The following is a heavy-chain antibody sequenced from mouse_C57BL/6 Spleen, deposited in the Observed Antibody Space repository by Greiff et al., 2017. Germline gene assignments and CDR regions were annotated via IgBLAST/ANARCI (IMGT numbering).Heavy chain of an antibody. Sequence: EVMLVESGGGLVKPGGSLKLSCAASGFTFSDYGMHWVRQAPEKGLEWVAYISSGSSTIYYADTVKGRFTFSRDNAKNTLFLQMTSLRSEDTAMYYCASSYYAMDYWGQGTSVTVSS. CDR3: ASSYYAMDY. J-gene: IGHJ4*01. V-gene: IGHV5-17*01. CDR2: ISSGSSTI. CDR1: GFTFSDYG.